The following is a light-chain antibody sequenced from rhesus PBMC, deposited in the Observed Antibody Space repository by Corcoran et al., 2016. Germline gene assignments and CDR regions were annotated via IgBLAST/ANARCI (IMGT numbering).Light chain of an antibody. CDR3: YQFSSGYS. Sequence: QVMLTQSPATLSLSPGERATLSCGASQSVSSYLARYQQKPGQAPRLLIYGASTRATGLTDRFSGIGAGTVFTHTITSLQPEDVGVYHFYQFSSGYSFGQGTKVEIE. CDR1: QSVSSY. J-gene: IGKJ2*01. V-gene: IGKV3-10*01. CDR2: GAS.